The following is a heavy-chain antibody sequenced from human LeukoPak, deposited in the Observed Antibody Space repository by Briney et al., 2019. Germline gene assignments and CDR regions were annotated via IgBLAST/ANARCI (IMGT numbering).Heavy chain of an antibody. V-gene: IGHV3-21*01. CDR3: ARGSMADY. CDR1: GFTFSSYS. Sequence: GGSLRLSCAASGFTFSSYSMNWVRQAPGEGLECVSSISSSSSYIYYADSVKGRFTISRDNAKNSLYLQMNSLRAEDTAVYYCARGSMADYWGQGTLVTVSS. D-gene: IGHD3-3*02. CDR2: ISSSSSYI. J-gene: IGHJ4*02.